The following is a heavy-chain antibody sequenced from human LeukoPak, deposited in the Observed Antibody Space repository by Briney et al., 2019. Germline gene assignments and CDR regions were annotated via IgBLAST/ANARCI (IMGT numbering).Heavy chain of an antibody. CDR1: GFTFSSYG. J-gene: IGHJ3*02. D-gene: IGHD3-22*01. CDR2: IRYDGSNK. V-gene: IGHV3-30*02. CDR3: AKGLDYYDSSGSQEGI. Sequence: GGSLRLSCAASGFTFSSYGMHWVRQAPGKGLEWVAFIRYDGSNKYYADSVKGRFTISRDNSKNTLYLQTNSLRAEDTAVYYCAKGLDYYDSSGSQEGIWGQGTMVTVSS.